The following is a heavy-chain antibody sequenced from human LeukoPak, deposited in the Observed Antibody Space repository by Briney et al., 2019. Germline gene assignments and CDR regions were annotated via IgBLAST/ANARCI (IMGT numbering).Heavy chain of an antibody. CDR2: ISTYNGDT. J-gene: IGHJ4*02. Sequence: GASVKVSCKASGYTFTSYGISWVRQAPGQGLEWMGWISTYNGDTDYAQKLQGRVTMTADTSTSTAYMEMRSLRSDDTAVYYCARDPRQYYDILTGYYTPYYFDYWGQGTLVTVSS. V-gene: IGHV1-18*01. CDR1: GYTFTSYG. D-gene: IGHD3-9*01. CDR3: ARDPRQYYDILTGYYTPYYFDY.